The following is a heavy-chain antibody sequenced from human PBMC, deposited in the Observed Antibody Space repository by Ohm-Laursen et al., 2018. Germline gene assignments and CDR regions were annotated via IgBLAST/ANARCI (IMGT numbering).Heavy chain of an antibody. Sequence: SLRLSCAASGFTFSSYDMHWVRQAPGKGLEWVAAIRFDGNNRYYVDSVKGRFTISRDSSKNTLCLQMSSLRVEDTAVYYCTKGLSGGTGHGNWFDPWGQGTLVIVSS. V-gene: IGHV3-33*03. CDR3: TKGLSGGTGHGNWFDP. CDR1: GFTFSSYD. D-gene: IGHD3-10*01. J-gene: IGHJ5*02. CDR2: IRFDGNNR.